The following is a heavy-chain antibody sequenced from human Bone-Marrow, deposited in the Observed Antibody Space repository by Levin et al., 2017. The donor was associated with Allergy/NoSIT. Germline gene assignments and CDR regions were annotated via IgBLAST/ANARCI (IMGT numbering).Heavy chain of an antibody. J-gene: IGHJ4*02. V-gene: IGHV3-48*01. D-gene: IGHD6-19*01. CDR1: GFTFNGYS. CDR2: ISGSSTTT. Sequence: AASVKVSCAASGFTFNGYSMHWVRQAPGRGLEWVSYISGSSTTTYYADSVKGRFTISRDNAKNSLYLQMNSLRVEDTAVYYCARPGVAGDFDYWGQGTLVTVSS. CDR3: ARPGVAGDFDY.